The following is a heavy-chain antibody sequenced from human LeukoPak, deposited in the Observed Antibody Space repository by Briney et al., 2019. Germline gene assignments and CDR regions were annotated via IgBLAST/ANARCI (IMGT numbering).Heavy chain of an antibody. D-gene: IGHD3-3*01. CDR3: ARHRDFWSGFNWFDP. CDR2: IYTSGST. V-gene: IGHV4-4*09. J-gene: IGHJ5*02. Sequence: SETLSLTCTVSGGSISSYYWSWIRQPPGKGLEWIGYIYTSGSTNYNPSLKSRVTISVDTSKNQFSLKLSSVTAADTAVYYCARHRDFWSGFNWFDPWGQGTLVTVSS. CDR1: GGSISSYY.